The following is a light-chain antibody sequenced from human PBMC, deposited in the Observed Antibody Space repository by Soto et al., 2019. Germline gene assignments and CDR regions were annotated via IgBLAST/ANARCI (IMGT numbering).Light chain of an antibody. CDR1: QSLRSS. J-gene: IGKJ5*01. V-gene: IGKV3-15*01. CDR2: GAS. Sequence: EIVLTQSSGTLSLSPGGRATLSLRASQSLRSSLAWYQQKPGQAPRLLIYGASTRATGIPARFSGSGSGTEFTLIISSLQSEDFAVYYCQQYNKWPLITFGQGTRLEIK. CDR3: QQYNKWPLIT.